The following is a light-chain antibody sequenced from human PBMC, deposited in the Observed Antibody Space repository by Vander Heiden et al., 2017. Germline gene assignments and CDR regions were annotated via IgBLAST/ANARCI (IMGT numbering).Light chain of an antibody. J-gene: IGLJ2*01. CDR2: DDS. V-gene: IGLV3-21*02. CDR3: QVWDSSSDHVV. Sequence: YVLTQPPSVSVAQGQTARITCGGNNIGSKSVHWYQQKPGHAPALVVYDDSDRPSGIPERFSGSNSGNTATLTIRRVEAGDEADYYCQVWDSSSDHVVFGGGTKLTVL. CDR1: NIGSKS.